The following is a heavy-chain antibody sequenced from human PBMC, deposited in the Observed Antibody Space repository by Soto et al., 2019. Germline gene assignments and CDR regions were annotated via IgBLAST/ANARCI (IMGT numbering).Heavy chain of an antibody. CDR3: ARAQDIVVVVAAFDY. D-gene: IGHD2-15*01. Sequence: QVQXVQSGAEVXKPGASVKVSCKASGYTFTSYGISWVRQAPGXGLEXMGWISAYNGNTNYAQKLQGRVTMTTDTSXXTXXXXXXXXXSDDTAVYYCARAQDIVVVVAAFDYWGQGTLVTVSS. CDR2: ISAYNGNT. V-gene: IGHV1-18*01. J-gene: IGHJ4*02. CDR1: GYTFTSYG.